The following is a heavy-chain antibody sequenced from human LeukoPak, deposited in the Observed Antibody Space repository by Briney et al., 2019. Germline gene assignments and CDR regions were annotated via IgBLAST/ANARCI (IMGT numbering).Heavy chain of an antibody. D-gene: IGHD7-27*01. J-gene: IGHJ4*02. CDR3: VGGAPNWGFDY. V-gene: IGHV1-8*01. CDR1: GYSFTSYD. Sequence: GASVKASCKPSGYSFTSYDINWVRESTGQGLEWMGWMSPKSGHTGYAQNFQGRVTMTRNTSISTAYTELSSLRSEDTAVYYCVGGAPNWGFDYWGQGTLVTVSS. CDR2: MSPKSGHT.